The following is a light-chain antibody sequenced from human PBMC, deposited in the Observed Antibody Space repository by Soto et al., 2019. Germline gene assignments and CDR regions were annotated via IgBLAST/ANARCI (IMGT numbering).Light chain of an antibody. J-gene: IGKJ4*01. Sequence: EVVMTQSPATVPAFPGEGVTLSCRASQTISTDLAWYQQKPGKAPRLLIYGASTRAAGVPVRFSGGGSGTEFTLTVSSLQSEDFAFYYCQQNNKWPPVTFGGGTKVEIK. CDR2: GAS. V-gene: IGKV3-15*01. CDR1: QTISTD. CDR3: QQNNKWPPVT.